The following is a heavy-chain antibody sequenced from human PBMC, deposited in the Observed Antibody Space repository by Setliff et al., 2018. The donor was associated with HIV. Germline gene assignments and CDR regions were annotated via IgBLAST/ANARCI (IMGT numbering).Heavy chain of an antibody. D-gene: IGHD3-10*01. V-gene: IGHV4-59*08. Sequence: PSETLSLTCTVSGGSISSSYWTWTRQPPGKGLEWIGNIHYSGSTNYNPSLKSRVTISLDTSKNQFSLRLTSVTAADTAVYYCARVRSYGSAYDAFDVWGPGAMVTVSS. CDR1: GGSISSSY. CDR2: IHYSGST. CDR3: ARVRSYGSAYDAFDV. J-gene: IGHJ3*01.